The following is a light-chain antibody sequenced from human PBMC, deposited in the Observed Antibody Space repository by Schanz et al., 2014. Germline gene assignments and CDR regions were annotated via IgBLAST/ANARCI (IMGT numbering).Light chain of an antibody. Sequence: QSALTQPPSVSGSPGQSVTISCTGTSSDVGSYNRVSWYQQPPGTAPKLVIYDVSNRPSGVSNRFSGSKSGNTASLTISGLQAEDEADYYCTSFTTTSTHVFGGGTKLTVL. V-gene: IGLV2-18*02. CDR2: DVS. CDR1: SSDVGSYNR. CDR3: TSFTTTSTHV. J-gene: IGLJ3*02.